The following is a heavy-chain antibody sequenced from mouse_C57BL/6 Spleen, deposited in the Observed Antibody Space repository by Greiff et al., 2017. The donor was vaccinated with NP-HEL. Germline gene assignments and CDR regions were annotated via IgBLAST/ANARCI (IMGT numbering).Heavy chain of an antibody. V-gene: IGHV2-2*01. D-gene: IGHD2-10*01. J-gene: IGHJ3*01. CDR3: ATDGLPGFAY. Sequence: QVQLKQSGPGLVQPSQSLSITCTVSGFSLTSYGVHWVRQSPGKGLEWLGVIWSGGSTDYNAAFISRLSISKDNSKSQVFFKMNSLQADDTAIYYCATDGLPGFAYWGQGTLVTVSA. CDR1: GFSLTSYG. CDR2: IWSGGST.